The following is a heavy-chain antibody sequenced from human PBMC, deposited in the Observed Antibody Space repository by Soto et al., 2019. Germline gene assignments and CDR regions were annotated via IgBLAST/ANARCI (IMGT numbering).Heavy chain of an antibody. V-gene: IGHV3-21*01. CDR1: GFTFSSYS. Sequence: GGSLRLSCAASGFTFSSYSMNWVRQAPGKGLEWVSSISSSSYIYYADSVKGRFTISRDNAKNSLYLQMNSLRAEDTAVYYCAGDDYGDYIYAYWGQGTLVTVSS. J-gene: IGHJ4*02. D-gene: IGHD4-17*01. CDR2: ISSSSYI. CDR3: AGDDYGDYIYAY.